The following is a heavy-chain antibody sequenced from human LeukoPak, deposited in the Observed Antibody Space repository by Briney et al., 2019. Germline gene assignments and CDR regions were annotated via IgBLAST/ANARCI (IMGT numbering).Heavy chain of an antibody. D-gene: IGHD4-17*01. CDR1: GFTFSSYG. CDR2: ISYDGSNK. Sequence: GGSLGLSCAASGFTFSSYGMHWVRQAPGKGLEWVAVISYDGSNKYYADSVKGRFTISRDNSKNTLYLQMNSLRAEDTAVYYCARPQETTVTHFDYWGQGTLVTVSS. CDR3: ARPQETTVTHFDY. V-gene: IGHV3-30*03. J-gene: IGHJ4*02.